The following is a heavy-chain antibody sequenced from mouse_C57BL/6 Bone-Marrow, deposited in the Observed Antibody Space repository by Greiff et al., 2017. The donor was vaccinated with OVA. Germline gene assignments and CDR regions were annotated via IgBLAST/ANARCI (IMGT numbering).Heavy chain of an antibody. V-gene: IGHV1-61*01. D-gene: IGHD1-1*01. J-gene: IGHJ2*01. Sequence: QVQLQQPGAELVRPGSSVKLSCKASGYTFTSYWMDWVKQRPGQGLEWIGNIYPSDSETHYNQKFKDKATLTVDKSSSTAYMQLSSLTSEDSAVYYCARSIYYYGSSLFDYWGQGTTLTVSS. CDR2: IYPSDSET. CDR3: ARSIYYYGSSLFDY. CDR1: GYTFTSYW.